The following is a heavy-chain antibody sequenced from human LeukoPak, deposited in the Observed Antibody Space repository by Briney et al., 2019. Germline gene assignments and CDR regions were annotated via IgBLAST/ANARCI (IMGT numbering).Heavy chain of an antibody. CDR1: GGSFSGYY. CDR3: ARFGLGIFGY. CDR2: INHSGST. V-gene: IGHV4-34*01. D-gene: IGHD7-27*01. Sequence: PSETLSLTCAVYGGSFSGYYWSWIRQPPGKGLEWIGEINHSGSTNYNPSLKSRVTISVDTPKNQFSLKLSSVTAADTAVYYCARFGLGIFGYWGQGTLVTVSS. J-gene: IGHJ4*02.